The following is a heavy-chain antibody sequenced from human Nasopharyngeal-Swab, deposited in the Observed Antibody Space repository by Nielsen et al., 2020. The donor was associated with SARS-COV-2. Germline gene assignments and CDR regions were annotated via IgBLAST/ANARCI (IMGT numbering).Heavy chain of an antibody. CDR2: CDWDVDT. CDR3: ARLILTGYPPNDYGMDV. J-gene: IGHJ6*02. Sequence: SGPTLVKPTQTLTLTCTFPVFSLSTSVMCVSWIPQPQGKTMEWLARCDWDVDTYYSTFLKTRLSIYKDTSIHQVVLTMTNMDPVDTAAYYCARLILTGYPPNDYGMDVWGQGTTVTVSS. D-gene: IGHD3-9*01. V-gene: IGHV2-70*11. CDR1: VFSLSTSVMC.